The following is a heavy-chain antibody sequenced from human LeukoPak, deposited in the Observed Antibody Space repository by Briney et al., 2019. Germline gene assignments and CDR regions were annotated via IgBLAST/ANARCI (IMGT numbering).Heavy chain of an antibody. CDR2: IRYDGSNK. CDR1: GFTFSSYG. Sequence: GGSLRLSXAASGFTFSSYGMHWVRQAPGKGLEWVAFIRYDGSNKYYADSVKGRFTISRDNSKNTLYLQMNSLRAEDTAVYYCAKDFALLCSGGSCYSSYWDYWGQGTLVTVSS. CDR3: AKDFALLCSGGSCYSSYWDY. J-gene: IGHJ4*02. V-gene: IGHV3-30*02. D-gene: IGHD2-15*01.